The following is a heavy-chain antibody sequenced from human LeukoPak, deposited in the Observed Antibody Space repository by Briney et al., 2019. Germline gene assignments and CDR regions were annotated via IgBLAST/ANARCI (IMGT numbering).Heavy chain of an antibody. CDR2: INHSGST. CDR3: ARGEYSGYFYYYYYMDV. CDR1: GGSFSGYY. D-gene: IGHD3-22*01. J-gene: IGHJ6*03. Sequence: SETLSLTCAVYGGSFSGYYWSWIRQPPGKGLEWIGEINHSGSTNYNPSLKSRVTISVDTSKNQFSLKLSSVTAADTAVYYCARGEYSGYFYYYYYMDVWGKGTTVTVSS. V-gene: IGHV4-34*01.